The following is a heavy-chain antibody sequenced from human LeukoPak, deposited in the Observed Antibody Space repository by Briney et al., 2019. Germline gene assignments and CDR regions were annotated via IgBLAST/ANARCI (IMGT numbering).Heavy chain of an antibody. CDR3: ARQLGYCSSTSCSARWFDP. CDR1: GGSISHCY. J-gene: IGHJ5*02. V-gene: IGHV4-4*09. D-gene: IGHD2-2*01. Sequence: PSETLSLTCTVSGGSISHCYWSWIRQPPGKGLEWIGYIYTSGSTNYNHSLKSRVTISVDTPKNQFSLKLSSVTAADTAVYYCARQLGYCSSTSCSARWFDPWGQGTLVPVSS. CDR2: IYTSGST.